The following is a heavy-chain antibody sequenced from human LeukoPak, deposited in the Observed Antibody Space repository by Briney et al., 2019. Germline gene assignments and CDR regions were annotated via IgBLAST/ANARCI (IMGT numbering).Heavy chain of an antibody. CDR3: ARDGLYDSSGYYMDS. J-gene: IGHJ4*02. Sequence: SETLSLTCTVSGGAISSYYWSWIRQPPGKGLEWIGYIYYSGGTKYNPSLMSRVTISVDRAQNQFSLSLKSVAAADTAVYYCARDGLYDSSGYYMDSWGQGTLVIVSS. CDR1: GGAISSYY. D-gene: IGHD3-22*01. CDR2: IYYSGGT. V-gene: IGHV4-59*01.